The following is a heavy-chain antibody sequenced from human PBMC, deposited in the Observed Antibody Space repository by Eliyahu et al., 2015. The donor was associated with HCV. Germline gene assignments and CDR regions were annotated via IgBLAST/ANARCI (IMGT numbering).Heavy chain of an antibody. D-gene: IGHD2-2*01. CDR3: ARGSESEGNQLLFYYYYYGMDV. CDR1: GGTFSSYA. Sequence: QVQLVQSGAEVKKPGSSVKVSCKASGGTFSSYAISWVRQAPGQGLEWMGGIIPIFGTANYAQKFQGRVTITADESTSTAYMELSSLRSEDTAVYYCARGSESEGNQLLFYYYYYGMDVWGQGTTVTVSS. V-gene: IGHV1-69*01. CDR2: IIPIFGTA. J-gene: IGHJ6*02.